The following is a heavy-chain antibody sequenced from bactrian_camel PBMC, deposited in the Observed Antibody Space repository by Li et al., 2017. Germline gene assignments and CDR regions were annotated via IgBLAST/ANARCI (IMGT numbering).Heavy chain of an antibody. Sequence: QVQLVESGGGLVQPGGSLTLSCTASGFTFSSYYMSWVRQAPGKGLEWVSSIKSNGLSPFYSDSVKGRFSISRDNAKNTLYLQLNSLKTEDTAMYYCASVPSGPIWYIAPNYWGQGTQVTVS. J-gene: IGHJ4*01. D-gene: IGHD6*01. V-gene: IGHV3S39*01. CDR1: GFTFSSYY. CDR3: ASVPSGPIWYIAPNY. CDR2: IKSNGLSP.